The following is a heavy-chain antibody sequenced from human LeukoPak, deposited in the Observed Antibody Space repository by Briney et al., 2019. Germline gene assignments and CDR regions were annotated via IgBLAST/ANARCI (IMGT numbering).Heavy chain of an antibody. D-gene: IGHD6-13*01. CDR2: ISGGGGSGGGGST. V-gene: IGHV3-23*01. J-gene: IGHJ4*02. CDR3: AKDNQGIAAPFDY. Sequence: GGSLRLSCAASGFTFSSYAMNWVRQAPGKGLEWVSGISGGGGSGGGGSTYYADSVKGRFTISRDNSKNTLFLQMNSLRAEDTAVYYCAKDNQGIAAPFDYWGQGTLVTVSS. CDR1: GFTFSSYA.